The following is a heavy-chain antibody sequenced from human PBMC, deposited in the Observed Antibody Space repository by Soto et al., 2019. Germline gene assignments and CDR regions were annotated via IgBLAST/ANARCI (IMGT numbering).Heavy chain of an antibody. Sequence: SETLSLTCSVSGAALNSGNYYWSWIRQVPGKGLEWIGHIYVTGAVGYNPSLRDRITISQDTSERQFSLNLRLVTAADTAVYYCARLRIATNNYKWFDPWGQGTLVTDSS. CDR1: GAALNSGNYY. CDR2: IYVTGAV. D-gene: IGHD2-21*01. CDR3: ARLRIATNNYKWFDP. V-gene: IGHV4-31*03. J-gene: IGHJ5*02.